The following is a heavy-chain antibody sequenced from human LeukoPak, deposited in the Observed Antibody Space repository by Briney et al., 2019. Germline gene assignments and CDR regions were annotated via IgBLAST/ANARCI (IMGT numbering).Heavy chain of an antibody. CDR2: IIPIFGTA. J-gene: IGHJ6*02. V-gene: IGHV1-69*01. D-gene: IGHD6-6*01. CDR1: GGTFSSYA. Sequence: SVKVSCKASGGTFSSYAISWVRQAPGQGLEWMGGIIPIFGTANYAQKFQGRVTITADESTSTAYMELSSLRSEDTAVYYCARDLARTRDQNYGMDVWGQGTTVTVSS. CDR3: ARDLARTRDQNYGMDV.